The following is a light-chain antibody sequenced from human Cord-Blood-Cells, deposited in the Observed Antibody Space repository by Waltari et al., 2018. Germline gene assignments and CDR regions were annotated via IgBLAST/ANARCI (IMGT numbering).Light chain of an antibody. Sequence: QSALTQPASVSGSPGQSITISCTGTSSDVGSYNLVSWYQQHPGKAPKLMIYEVSKQPSGVSNRFSGSKSGNTASLTISGRQAEDEADYYCCSYAGSSTWVFGGGTKLTVL. V-gene: IGLV2-23*02. CDR3: CSYAGSSTWV. J-gene: IGLJ3*02. CDR2: EVS. CDR1: SSDVGSYNL.